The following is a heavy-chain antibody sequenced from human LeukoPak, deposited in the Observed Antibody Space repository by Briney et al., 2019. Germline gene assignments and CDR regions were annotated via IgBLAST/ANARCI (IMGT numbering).Heavy chain of an antibody. CDR2: IYYSGST. D-gene: IGHD5-12*01. CDR3: AGANSGYYREDSYFDS. CDR1: GGSISSSNYY. J-gene: IGHJ4*02. V-gene: IGHV4-39*07. Sequence: PSETLSLTCTVSGGSISSSNYYWGWIRQPPGKGLEWIGSIYYSGSTYYNPSLKSRVTISVDTSKNQFSLKLSSVTAADTAVFYCAGANSGYYREDSYFDSWGQGTLVTVSS.